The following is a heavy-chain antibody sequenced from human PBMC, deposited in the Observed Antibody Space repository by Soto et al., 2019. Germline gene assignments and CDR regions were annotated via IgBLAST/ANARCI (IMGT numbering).Heavy chain of an antibody. V-gene: IGHV3-7*01. CDR3: ARDQDSSGYLTGPRY. D-gene: IGHD3-22*01. Sequence: GGSLSLSCAASGFTLSNAWVSWVRQAPGKGLEWVGRFTISRDNAKNSLYLQMNSLRAEDTAVYYCARDQDSSGYLTGPRYWGQGTLVTVSS. CDR1: GFTLSNAW. J-gene: IGHJ4*02.